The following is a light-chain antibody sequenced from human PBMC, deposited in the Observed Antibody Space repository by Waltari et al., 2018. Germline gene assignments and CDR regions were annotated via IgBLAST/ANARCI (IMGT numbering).Light chain of an antibody. Sequence: EIVMPQSPATLSVSPGERATLSCRASQRVSSNLAWYQQKPGQAPRLLIYGASTRATGIPARFSGSGSGTEFTLNISSLQSEDFAVYYCQQYNNWPPYTFGQGTKLEIK. CDR1: QRVSSN. V-gene: IGKV3-15*01. CDR2: GAS. CDR3: QQYNNWPPYT. J-gene: IGKJ2*01.